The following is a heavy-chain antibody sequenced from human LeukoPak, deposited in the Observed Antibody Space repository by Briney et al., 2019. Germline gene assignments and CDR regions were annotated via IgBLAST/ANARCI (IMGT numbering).Heavy chain of an antibody. CDR2: IIPIFGTA. D-gene: IGHD1-1*01. Sequence: AASVKVSCKASGYTFTSYGISWVRQAPGQGLEWMGGIIPIFGTANYAQKFQGRVTMTRDTSTSTVYMELSSLRSEDTAVYYCARDRHDSDLTRGYYFDYWGQGTLVTVSS. J-gene: IGHJ4*02. CDR3: ARDRHDSDLTRGYYFDY. CDR1: GYTFTSYG. V-gene: IGHV1-69*05.